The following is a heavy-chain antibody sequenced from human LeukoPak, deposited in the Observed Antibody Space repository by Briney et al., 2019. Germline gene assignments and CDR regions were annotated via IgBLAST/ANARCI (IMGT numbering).Heavy chain of an antibody. CDR1: GFTFSSYG. Sequence: GGSLRLSCAASGFTFSSYGMTWVRQAPGKGLEWVSSISGSGGSRYCADSVKGRFTISRDNSKNTLYLEMNSLRAEDTAVYYCAKETFRDWGQGTLVTVSS. CDR3: AKETFRD. J-gene: IGHJ4*02. CDR2: ISGSGGSR. D-gene: IGHD3-10*01. V-gene: IGHV3-23*01.